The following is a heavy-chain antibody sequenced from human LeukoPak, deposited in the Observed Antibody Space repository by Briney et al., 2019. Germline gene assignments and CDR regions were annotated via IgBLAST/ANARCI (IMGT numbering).Heavy chain of an antibody. CDR1: GGSFSGYY. D-gene: IGHD3-10*01. CDR3: ARHGGLVRGFSDAFDI. CDR2: INHSGST. V-gene: IGHV4-34*01. J-gene: IGHJ3*02. Sequence: SETLSLTCAVYGGSFSGYYWSWIRQPPGKGLEWIGEINHSGSTNYNPSLKSRVAIPLDTSKNQYSLRLTSVTAADTAVYYCARHGGLVRGFSDAFDIWGQGTMVTVSS.